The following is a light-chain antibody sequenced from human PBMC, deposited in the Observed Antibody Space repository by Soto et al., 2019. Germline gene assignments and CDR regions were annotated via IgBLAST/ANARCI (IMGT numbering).Light chain of an antibody. J-gene: IGLJ1*01. CDR1: SSDVGDYDS. V-gene: IGLV2-11*01. CDR2: DVI. CDR3: CSYAGTYTSYV. Sequence: QSALTQPRSVSGSPGQSVTISCTGTSSDVGDYDSVSWYQQHPGNAPKLMIYDVIKRPSGVPDRFSGSKSGNTASLTISGLQAEDEADYYCCSYAGTYTSYVFGAGTKLTVL.